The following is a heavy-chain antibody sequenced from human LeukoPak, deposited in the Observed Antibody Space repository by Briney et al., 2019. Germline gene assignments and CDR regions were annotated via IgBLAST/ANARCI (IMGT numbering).Heavy chain of an antibody. D-gene: IGHD5-24*01. V-gene: IGHV4-39*07. Sequence: SETLSLTCTVSGGSISSYYWGWIRQPPGKGLEWIGNIYYSGSTYYNPSLTSRVTISVDTSKNQFSLKLSSVTAADTAVYYCARGKRWLPNYYFDYWGQGTLVTVSS. CDR1: GGSISSYY. J-gene: IGHJ4*02. CDR3: ARGKRWLPNYYFDY. CDR2: IYYSGST.